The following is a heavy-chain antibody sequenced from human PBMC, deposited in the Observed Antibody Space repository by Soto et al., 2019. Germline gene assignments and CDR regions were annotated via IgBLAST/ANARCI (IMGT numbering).Heavy chain of an antibody. Sequence: QVQLQESGPGLVKPSQTLSLTCTVSGGSISSGGYYWSWIRQHPGKGLEWIGYIYYSGSTYYNPSLKSRVTISVETSKNQFALQLSSVTAADTAVYYCARGGAYYDSSGCYFDYWGQGTLVTVSS. J-gene: IGHJ4*02. CDR3: ARGGAYYDSSGCYFDY. CDR1: GGSISSGGYY. V-gene: IGHV4-31*03. D-gene: IGHD3-22*01. CDR2: IYYSGST.